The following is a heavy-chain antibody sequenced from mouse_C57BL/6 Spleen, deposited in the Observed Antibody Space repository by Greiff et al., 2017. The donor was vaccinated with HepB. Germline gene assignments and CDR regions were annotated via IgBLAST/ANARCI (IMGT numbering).Heavy chain of an antibody. V-gene: IGHV1-82*01. CDR3: ARNFCSSYWCLEV. CDR1: GYAFSSSW. D-gene: IGHD1-1*01. CDR2: IYPGDGDT. J-gene: IGHJ1*03. Sequence: QVQLQQSGPELVKPGASVKISCKASGYAFSSSWMNWVKQRPGKGLEWIGRIYPGDGDTNYNGKFKGKATLTADKSSSTAYMQLRSLTSEDSAVYFCARNFCSSYWCLEVWGTGTTVTVSP.